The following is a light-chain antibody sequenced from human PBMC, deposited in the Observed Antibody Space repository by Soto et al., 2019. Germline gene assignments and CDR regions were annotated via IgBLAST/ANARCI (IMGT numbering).Light chain of an antibody. CDR3: QQYDSYSYT. J-gene: IGKJ2*01. Sequence: DIQMTQSPSTLPASVGDSVTVTCRADQSISTWLAWYQQKPGKAPNLLISGASSLESGVPSRFSGSGSGTEFTLTISSLQPDDFATYYCQQYDSYSYTFGQGTKLEIK. CDR1: QSISTW. V-gene: IGKV1-5*01. CDR2: GAS.